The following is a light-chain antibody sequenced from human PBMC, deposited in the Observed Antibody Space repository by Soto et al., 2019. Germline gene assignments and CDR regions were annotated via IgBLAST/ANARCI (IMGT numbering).Light chain of an antibody. CDR2: KAS. CDR1: QSIGDS. V-gene: IGKV1-5*03. Sequence: GDRVTITCRASQSIGDSLAWYQQKPGKAPKLLIYKASTLEGEVPSRFSGSGSETEFTLTINSLQPDDSATYYCQQYHTYWWTFGQGTKVDIK. CDR3: QQYHTYWWT. J-gene: IGKJ1*01.